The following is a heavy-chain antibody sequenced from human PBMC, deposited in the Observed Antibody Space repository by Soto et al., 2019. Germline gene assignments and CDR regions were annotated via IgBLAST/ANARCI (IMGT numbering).Heavy chain of an antibody. CDR3: AREDDGGDCLDV. CDR2: IHHSGSI. V-gene: IGHV4-30-4*08. CDR1: GDSISSDYYH. D-gene: IGHD2-21*02. Sequence: QVQLQQSGPGLVKPSQTLSLTCTVSGDSISSDYYHWTWIRQSPGKGLEWIGYIHHSGSILYNPSLKSRVTISVDTSKNQFSLHLTSVTAADTAVYFCAREDDGGDCLDVWGQGTTVTVSS. J-gene: IGHJ6*02.